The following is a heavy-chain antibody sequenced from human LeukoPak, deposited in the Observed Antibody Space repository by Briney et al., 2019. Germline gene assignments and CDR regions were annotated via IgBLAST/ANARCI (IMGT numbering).Heavy chain of an antibody. D-gene: IGHD3-22*01. Sequence: SETLSLTCAVYGGSFSSYYWGWIRQPPGKGLEWIGSIYYSGSTYYNPSLKSRVTISVDTSKSQFSLKLSSVTAADTALYYCARDTSGYYFPFDYWGQGTLVTVSS. J-gene: IGHJ4*02. V-gene: IGHV4-39*07. CDR1: GGSFSSYY. CDR3: ARDTSGYYFPFDY. CDR2: IYYSGST.